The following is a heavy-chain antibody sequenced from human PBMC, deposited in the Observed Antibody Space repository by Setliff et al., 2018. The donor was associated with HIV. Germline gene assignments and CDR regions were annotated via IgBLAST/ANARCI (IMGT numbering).Heavy chain of an antibody. CDR1: GVSIGGYY. V-gene: IGHV4-4*08. D-gene: IGHD3-10*01. Sequence: SETLSRTCTVSGVSIGGYYWSWIRQPPGTGLEWLGCIYSGGSTNYNPSLESRVTISLDTSKNQFSLRLTSVTAADTAVYYCARVRRYGSAYDAFDVWGPGTMVTV. J-gene: IGHJ3*01. CDR3: ARVRRYGSAYDAFDV. CDR2: IYSGGST.